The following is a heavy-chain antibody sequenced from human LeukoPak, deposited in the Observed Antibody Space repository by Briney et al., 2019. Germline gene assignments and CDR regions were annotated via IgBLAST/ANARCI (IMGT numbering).Heavy chain of an antibody. Sequence: GESLKISCKGSGYSFTSYWIGWVRQMPGKGLEWMGIIYPGDSDTRYSPSFQGQVTISADKSISTAYLQWSSLKASDTAMYYYARRYYDFWSGYYIFDYWGQGTLVTVSS. CDR2: IYPGDSDT. D-gene: IGHD3-3*01. CDR3: ARRYYDFWSGYYIFDY. CDR1: GYSFTSYW. J-gene: IGHJ4*02. V-gene: IGHV5-51*01.